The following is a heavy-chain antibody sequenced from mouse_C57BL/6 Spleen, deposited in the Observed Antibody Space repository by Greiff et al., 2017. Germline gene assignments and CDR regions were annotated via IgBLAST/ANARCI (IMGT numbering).Heavy chain of an antibody. Sequence: EVKLMESGGGLVQPGGSLKLSCAASGFTFSDYYMYWVRQTPEKRLEWVAYISNGGGSTYYPDTVKGRFTISRDNAKNTLYLQMSRLKSEDTAMYYCARRGIYDGYYALFDYWGQGTTLTVSS. J-gene: IGHJ2*01. CDR2: ISNGGGST. CDR3: ARRGIYDGYYALFDY. D-gene: IGHD2-3*01. V-gene: IGHV5-12*01. CDR1: GFTFSDYY.